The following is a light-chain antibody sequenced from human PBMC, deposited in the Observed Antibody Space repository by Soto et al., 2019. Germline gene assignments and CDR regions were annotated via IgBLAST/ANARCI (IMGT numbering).Light chain of an antibody. CDR1: KSISSW. J-gene: IGKJ1*01. Sequence: IILTHSPSTXSATLEYRVPIPCRDRKSISSWLDWYQQKPGKETXXLXYXASSLESGVQSRFSGSGSGTEISLTVSSRQHGDFETDYCQQYENHTTTWTCGHGTK. CDR3: QQYENHTTTWT. V-gene: IGKV1-5*01. CDR2: XAS.